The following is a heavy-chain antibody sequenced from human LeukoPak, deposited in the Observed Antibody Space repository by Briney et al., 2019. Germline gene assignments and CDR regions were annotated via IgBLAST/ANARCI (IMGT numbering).Heavy chain of an antibody. J-gene: IGHJ6*03. CDR3: ARALTQQQLGYYYYYYMDV. CDR2: ISSSGSTI. V-gene: IGHV3-48*04. CDR1: GFTFSSYS. D-gene: IGHD6-13*01. Sequence: GGSLRLSCAASGFTFSSYSMNWVRQAPGKGLEWVSYISSSGSTIYYADSVKGRFTISRDNAKNSLYLQMNSLRAEDTAVYYCARALTQQQLGYYYYYYMDVWGKGTTVTISS.